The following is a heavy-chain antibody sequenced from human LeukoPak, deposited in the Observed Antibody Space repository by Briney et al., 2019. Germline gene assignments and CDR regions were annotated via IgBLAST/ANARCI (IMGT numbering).Heavy chain of an antibody. V-gene: IGHV1-2*06. J-gene: IGHJ5*02. CDR2: INPNSGGT. CDR1: GGTFSSYA. Sequence: ASVKVSCKASGGTFSSYAISWVRQAPGQGLEWMGRINPNSGGTNYAQKFQGRVTVTRDTSISTAYMELSRLRSDDTAVYYCARERRWFDPWGQGTLVTVSS. CDR3: ARERRWFDP.